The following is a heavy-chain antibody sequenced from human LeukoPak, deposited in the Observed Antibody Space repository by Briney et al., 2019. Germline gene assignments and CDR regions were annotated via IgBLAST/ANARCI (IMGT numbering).Heavy chain of an antibody. V-gene: IGHV3-53*05. CDR2: IYSGGSI. CDR3: AKDLPEPYLDY. Sequence: PGGSLRLSCAASGFTVSSNYMSWVRQAPGKGLEWVSVIYSGGSIYYADSVKGRFTISRDNSKNTLYLQMNSLRDEDTAVYYCAKDLPEPYLDYWGQGTLVTVSS. D-gene: IGHD1-14*01. CDR1: GFTVSSNY. J-gene: IGHJ4*02.